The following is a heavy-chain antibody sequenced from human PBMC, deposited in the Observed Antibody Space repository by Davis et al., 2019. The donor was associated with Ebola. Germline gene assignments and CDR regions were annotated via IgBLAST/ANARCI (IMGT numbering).Heavy chain of an antibody. V-gene: IGHV1-18*01. J-gene: IGHJ4*02. CDR2: ISAYNGNT. CDR1: GGTFSSYT. D-gene: IGHD2-15*01. Sequence: ASVKVSCKASGGTFSSYTISWVRQAPGQGLEWMGWISAYNGNTNYAQKLQGRVTMTTDTSTSTAYMELRSLRSDDTAVYYCARAGNMVVAAGYWGQGTLVTVSS. CDR3: ARAGNMVVAAGY.